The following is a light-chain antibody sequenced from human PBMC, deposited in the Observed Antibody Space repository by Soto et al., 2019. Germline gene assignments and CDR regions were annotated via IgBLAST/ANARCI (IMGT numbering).Light chain of an antibody. CDR2: DAS. CDR1: QDIHNY. V-gene: IGKV1-8*01. Sequence: AIRMTQSPSSLSASTGDRVTITCRASQDIHNYLAWYQQRPGQAPKFLIYDASKLQRGVESRFSGSGSGTEFTLSISGLQSEDVATYYCQQYYTYPLTFGGGTRVEIK. J-gene: IGKJ4*01. CDR3: QQYYTYPLT.